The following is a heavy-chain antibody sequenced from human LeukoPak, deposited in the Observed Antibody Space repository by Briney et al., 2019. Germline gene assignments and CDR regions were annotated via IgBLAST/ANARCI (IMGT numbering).Heavy chain of an antibody. CDR2: TVGGGDGT. CDR3: ARDGRYFDWLLAADYYYGMDV. CDR1: GFTFSSTS. D-gene: IGHD3-9*01. Sequence: PGGSLRLSCAASGFTFSSTSMSWVRQAPGKGLEWVAVTVGGGDGTYYADSVKGRFTISRDNSKNTLYLQMNSLRAEDTAVYYCARDGRYFDWLLAADYYYGMDVWGQGTTVTVSS. V-gene: IGHV3-23*01. J-gene: IGHJ6*02.